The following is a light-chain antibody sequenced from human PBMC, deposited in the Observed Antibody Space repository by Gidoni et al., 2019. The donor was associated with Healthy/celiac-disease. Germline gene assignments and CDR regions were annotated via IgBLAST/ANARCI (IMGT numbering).Light chain of an antibody. J-gene: IGKJ3*01. CDR2: GAS. CDR3: QQYSSSRVT. V-gene: IGKV3-20*01. Sequence: EIVLTQSPATLSLSPGERATLSCRASQSVSSSYLAWYQQKPGQAPRLLIYGASSRATGIPDRFSGSGSGTDFTLTISRLESEDFAVYYCQQYSSSRVTFGPGTKVDIK. CDR1: QSVSSSY.